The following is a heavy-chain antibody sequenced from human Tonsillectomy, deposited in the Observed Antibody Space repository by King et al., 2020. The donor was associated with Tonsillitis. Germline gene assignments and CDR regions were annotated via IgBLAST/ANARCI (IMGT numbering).Heavy chain of an antibody. CDR1: GGSISSYY. D-gene: IGHD3-10*01. CDR3: ARARFGYYMDV. CDR2: ISYSGST. Sequence: QLQESGPGLVKPSETLSLTCTVSGGSISSYYWSWIRQPPGKGLEWIGYISYSGSTNYNPSLKSRVTISVDTSKNQFSLKLCSVTAADTAVYYCARARFGYYMDVWGKGTTVTVAS. V-gene: IGHV4-59*01. J-gene: IGHJ6*03.